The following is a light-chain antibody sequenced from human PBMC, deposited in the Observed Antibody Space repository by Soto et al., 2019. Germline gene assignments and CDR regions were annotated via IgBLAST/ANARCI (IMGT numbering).Light chain of an antibody. V-gene: IGLV1-40*01. CDR3: QFYDSSLSGVV. Sequence: QSVMTQPPSVSGAPGQRVTLSCTGSGSNIGIGYDVHWYQQLPGTAPKLLIYRDTNRPSGVPDRFSGSRSGASASLAITGLQAEDEAYYYCQFYDSSLSGVVFGGGTKLTVL. CDR2: RDT. J-gene: IGLJ2*01. CDR1: GSNIGIGYD.